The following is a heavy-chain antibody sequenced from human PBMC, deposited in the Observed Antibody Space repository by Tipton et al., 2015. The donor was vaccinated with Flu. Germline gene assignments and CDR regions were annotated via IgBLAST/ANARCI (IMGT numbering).Heavy chain of an antibody. D-gene: IGHD2-21*02. J-gene: IGHJ5*02. Sequence: TLSLTCTVPGASINSRSYYWGWIRQPPGKGLEWIGSIYYSGVTYYNSSLKSRVTISIDKSRNQFSLKLKSVTVADTAVYYCARWARATPYCGADCFSTWGQGMLVTVS. CDR3: ARWARATPYCGADCFST. V-gene: IGHV4-39*07. CDR2: IYYSGVT. CDR1: GASINSRSYY.